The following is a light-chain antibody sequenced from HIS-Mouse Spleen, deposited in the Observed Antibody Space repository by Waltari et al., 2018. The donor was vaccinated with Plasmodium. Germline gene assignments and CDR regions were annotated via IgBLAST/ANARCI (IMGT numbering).Light chain of an antibody. CDR1: SSDVGSYNL. CDR2: EGS. CDR3: CSYAGSSTLV. V-gene: IGLV2-23*01. Sequence: QSALTQPASVSGSPGQSITISCTGTSSDVGSYNLVSWYQQHPGKAPKLMLYEGSKRPSGVSNRFSGSKSGNTASLTISGLQAEDEAEYYCCSYAGSSTLVFGGGTKLTVL. J-gene: IGLJ3*02.